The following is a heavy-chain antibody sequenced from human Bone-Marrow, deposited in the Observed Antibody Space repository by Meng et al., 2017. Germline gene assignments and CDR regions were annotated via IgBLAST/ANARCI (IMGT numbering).Heavy chain of an antibody. Sequence: QLQLQESGPGLVKPSETRSPTCTVSGGSISSSSYYWGWIRQPPGKALEWTGSIDYSGSTYYNPSLKSRVTISADTSKNQFSLKLSSVTAADTGVYYCVRHKYNYGQSPFDYWGQGTLVTVS. CDR3: VRHKYNYGQSPFDY. CDR2: IDYSGST. CDR1: GGSISSSSYY. J-gene: IGHJ4*02. D-gene: IGHD5-18*01. V-gene: IGHV4-39*01.